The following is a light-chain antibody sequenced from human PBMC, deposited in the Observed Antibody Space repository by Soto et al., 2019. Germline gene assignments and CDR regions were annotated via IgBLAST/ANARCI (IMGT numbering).Light chain of an antibody. Sequence: DLQMTQSPSTLSGSVGDRVTITSRASQTIRSWLAWYQQKPGKAPKLLIYKASTLKSGVPSRFSGSGSGTDFTLTISSLQPEDFATYYCQQSYSTPTITFGQGTRLEIK. CDR3: QQSYSTPTIT. CDR2: KAS. V-gene: IGKV1-5*03. CDR1: QTIRSW. J-gene: IGKJ5*01.